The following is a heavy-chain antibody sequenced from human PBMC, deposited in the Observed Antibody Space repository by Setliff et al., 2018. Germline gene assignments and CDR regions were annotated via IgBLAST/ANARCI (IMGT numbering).Heavy chain of an antibody. Sequence: NPSETLSLTCTVSGGSISSGDYYWSWIRQPPGKGLEWIGYIYSSGSTYYNPSLESRVSISADTSKNQFSLKLSSVTAADTAVYYCARESRYYYDNLGTLDYWGQGTLVTSPQ. CDR2: IYSSGST. CDR1: GGSISSGDYY. D-gene: IGHD3-22*01. CDR3: ARESRYYYDNLGTLDY. J-gene: IGHJ4*02. V-gene: IGHV4-30-4*08.